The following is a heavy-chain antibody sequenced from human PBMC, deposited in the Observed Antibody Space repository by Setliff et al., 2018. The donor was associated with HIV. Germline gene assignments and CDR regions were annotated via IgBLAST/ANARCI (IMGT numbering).Heavy chain of an antibody. CDR1: GGSFSDHY. Sequence: SETLSLTCAVYGGSFSDHYWTWIRQPPGKGLEWIGEINQSGISNFNPSLKSRVTISVDTSKNQFSLKLSSVTAADTAVYYCARPGAEDDFWNGYYYYYYMDVWGKGTTVTVSS. D-gene: IGHD3-3*01. V-gene: IGHV4-34*01. J-gene: IGHJ6*03. CDR3: ARPGAEDDFWNGYYYYYYMDV. CDR2: INQSGIS.